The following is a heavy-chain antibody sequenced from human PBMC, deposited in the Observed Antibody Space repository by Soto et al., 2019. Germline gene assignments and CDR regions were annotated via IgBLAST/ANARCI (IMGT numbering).Heavy chain of an antibody. CDR2: IYYSGST. CDR3: ARLEYPDFWLDP. D-gene: IGHD3-3*01. Sequence: PSETLSLTCTVSGGSISSSSYYWGWIRQPPGKGLEWIGSIYYSGSTYYNPSLKSRVTISVDTSKNQFSLKLSSVTAADTAVYDCARLEYPDFWLDPWGQGTLVTVSS. J-gene: IGHJ5*02. V-gene: IGHV4-39*01. CDR1: GGSISSSSYY.